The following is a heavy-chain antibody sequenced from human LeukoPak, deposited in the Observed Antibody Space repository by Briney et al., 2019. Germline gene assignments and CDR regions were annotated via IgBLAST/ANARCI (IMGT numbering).Heavy chain of an antibody. D-gene: IGHD1-26*01. CDR2: ISAYNGNT. V-gene: IGHV1-18*01. J-gene: IGHJ5*02. Sequence: GASVKVSCKASGYTFTSYGISWVRQAPGQGLEWMGWISAYNGNTNYAQKLQGRVTMTTDTSTSTAYMELRSLRSDDTAVYCCARDLIVGATNWFDPWGQGTLVTVSS. CDR3: ARDLIVGATNWFDP. CDR1: GYTFTSYG.